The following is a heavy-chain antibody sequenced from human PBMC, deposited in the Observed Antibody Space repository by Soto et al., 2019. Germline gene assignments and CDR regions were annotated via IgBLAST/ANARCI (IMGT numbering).Heavy chain of an antibody. Sequence: DVQLLESGGGLVQPGGSLRLSCIASGVTFSTYAMSWVRQAPGXXLEXVXGLTGSGGTTFYADSVKGRFTISRDNSNNTLYLEMNSLRAEDTAXXYCAXXRXXXGXXXXTYYFDYWGQGTLVTVSS. CDR1: GVTFSTYA. CDR3: AXXRXXXGXXXXTYYFDY. CDR2: LTGSGGTT. V-gene: IGHV3-23*01. J-gene: IGHJ4*02.